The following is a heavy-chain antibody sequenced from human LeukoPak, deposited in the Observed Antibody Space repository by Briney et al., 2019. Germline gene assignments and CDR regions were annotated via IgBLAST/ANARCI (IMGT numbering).Heavy chain of an antibody. CDR3: ARVFKGCSGGSCYPNWFDP. D-gene: IGHD2-15*01. V-gene: IGHV4-30-2*01. CDR1: GGSISSGGYS. J-gene: IGHJ5*02. Sequence: SQTLSLTCAVSGGSISSGGYSWSWIRQPPGKGLEWIGYVYHSGSTYYNPFLKSRVTISVDRSKNQFSLKLSSVTAADTAVYYCARVFKGCSGGSCYPNWFDPWGQGTLVTVSS. CDR2: VYHSGST.